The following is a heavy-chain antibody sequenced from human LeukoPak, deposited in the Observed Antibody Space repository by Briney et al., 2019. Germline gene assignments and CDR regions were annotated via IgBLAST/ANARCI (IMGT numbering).Heavy chain of an antibody. CDR1: GGTFSSYA. CDR3: ARDPAATAGVAAAGSYYFDY. J-gene: IGHJ4*02. V-gene: IGHV1-69*04. CDR2: IIPNLDTA. Sequence: GASGRVSCKASGGTFSSYAISWVRQAPGQGLEWMGRIIPNLDTANYAQKFQGRVTITADKSTSTAYMELSSLRSEDTAVYYCARDPAATAGVAAAGSYYFDYWGQGTLVTVSS. D-gene: IGHD6-13*01.